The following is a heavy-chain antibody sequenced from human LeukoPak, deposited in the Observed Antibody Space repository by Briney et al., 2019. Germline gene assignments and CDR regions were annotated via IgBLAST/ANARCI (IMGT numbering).Heavy chain of an antibody. V-gene: IGHV3-23*01. J-gene: IGHJ4*02. Sequence: GGSLRLSCAASGFTFSSYAMSWVRQAPGKGLEWVSAISGSGGSTYYADSVKGRFTISRGNSKNTLYLQMNSLRAEDTAVYYCAKAPHYDFWSGYSKSFFDYWGQGTLVTVSS. CDR2: ISGSGGST. CDR1: GFTFSSYA. D-gene: IGHD3-3*01. CDR3: AKAPHYDFWSGYSKSFFDY.